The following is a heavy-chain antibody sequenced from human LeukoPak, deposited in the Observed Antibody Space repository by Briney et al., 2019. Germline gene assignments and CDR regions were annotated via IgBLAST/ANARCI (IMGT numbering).Heavy chain of an antibody. Sequence: SETLSLTCTVSGGSISSYYWSWIRQPPGKGLEWIGYIYYSGSTNYNPSLKSRVTISVGTSKDQFSLKLSSVTAADTAVHYCARSPYSSRRLFDPWAREPWSPSPQ. V-gene: IGHV4-59*01. CDR3: ARSPYSSRRLFDP. CDR2: IYYSGST. CDR1: GGSISSYY. J-gene: IGHJ5*02. D-gene: IGHD6-13*01.